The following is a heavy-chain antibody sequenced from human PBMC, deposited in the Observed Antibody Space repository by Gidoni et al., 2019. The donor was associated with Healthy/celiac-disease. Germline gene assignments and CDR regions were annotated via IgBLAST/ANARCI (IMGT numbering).Heavy chain of an antibody. CDR2: IAYDGSNK. J-gene: IGHJ4*02. Sequence: QVQLVESGGGVVQPGRSLRPSCAASGFTFSSEAMHWVRQASGKGLVWLAVIAYDGSNKYYADSVKGRFTISRDNSKNTLYLQMNSLRAEDTAVYYCARAGGLSRGGYFDYWGQGTLVTVSS. V-gene: IGHV3-30-3*01. CDR3: ARAGGLSRGGYFDY. D-gene: IGHD5-12*01. CDR1: GFTFSSEA.